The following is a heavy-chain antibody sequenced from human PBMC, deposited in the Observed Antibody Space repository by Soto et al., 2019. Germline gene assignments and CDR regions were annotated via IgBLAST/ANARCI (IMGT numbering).Heavy chain of an antibody. V-gene: IGHV3-30*18. CDR2: ISYDGNDK. Sequence: GGSLRLSCAVSGFTFSSSAMHWVRQAPGKGPEWVAIISYDGNDKYYADSVEGRFTISRDNSKNSLFLQMSSLRPDDTALYYCAKDNPTIAYWGQGTLVTVSS. CDR3: AKDNPTIAY. CDR1: GFTFSSSA. J-gene: IGHJ4*02. D-gene: IGHD1-1*01.